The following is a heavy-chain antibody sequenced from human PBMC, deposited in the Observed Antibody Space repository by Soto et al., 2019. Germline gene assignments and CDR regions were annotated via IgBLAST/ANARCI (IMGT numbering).Heavy chain of an antibody. Sequence: QVQLQESGPGLVKPSGTLSLTCSVSGTSIINNNWWTWVRQPQGKGLEWIGEVYHSGTTNYNTSLKSRVTFSTDKSKNQFSLNLNSVTAADTAVYYCASGEGDNAFDIWGQGTLVIVSS. V-gene: IGHV4-4*02. D-gene: IGHD2-21*02. CDR2: VYHSGTT. CDR1: GTSIINNNW. J-gene: IGHJ3*02. CDR3: ASGEGDNAFDI.